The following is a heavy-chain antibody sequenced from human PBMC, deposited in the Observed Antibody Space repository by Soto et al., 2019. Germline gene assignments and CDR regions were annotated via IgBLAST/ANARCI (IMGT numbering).Heavy chain of an antibody. J-gene: IGHJ6*02. CDR3: AKDPPLNV. Sequence: EVQLVETGGGLIQPGGSLRLSCAASGFTVSSNYMSWVRQAPGKGLEWVSVIDSGGSTYYADSVKGRFTISRENSKNTLYLQMNSLRAEDTAVYYCAKDPPLNVWGQGTTVTFS. CDR2: IDSGGST. V-gene: IGHV3-53*02. CDR1: GFTVSSNY.